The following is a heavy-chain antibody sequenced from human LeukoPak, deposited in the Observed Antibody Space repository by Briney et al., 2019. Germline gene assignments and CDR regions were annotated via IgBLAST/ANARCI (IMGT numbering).Heavy chain of an antibody. Sequence: PGGSLRLSCAASGFSFSSSEMNWVRQAPGKGLEWVSVIYSGGSTYYADSVKGRFIISRDNSKNMLYLQMSSLRAEDTAVYYCVRGVEQTFDIWGQGTMVIVSS. CDR2: IYSGGST. CDR3: VRGVEQTFDI. J-gene: IGHJ3*02. CDR1: GFSFSSSE. V-gene: IGHV3-66*01. D-gene: IGHD1/OR15-1a*01.